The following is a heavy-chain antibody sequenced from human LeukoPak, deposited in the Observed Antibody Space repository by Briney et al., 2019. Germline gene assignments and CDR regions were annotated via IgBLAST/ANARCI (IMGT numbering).Heavy chain of an antibody. D-gene: IGHD3-16*01. CDR3: ARDGLGGLDY. J-gene: IGHJ4*02. CDR1: GGSISSGDYY. CDR2: IYYSGST. V-gene: IGHV4-30-4*01. Sequence: SETLSLTCTVSGGSISSGDYYWSWIRQPPGKGVEWIGYIYYSGSTYYNPSLKSRVTISVDTSKNQFSLKLSSVTAADTAVYYRARDGLGGLDYWGQGTLVTVSS.